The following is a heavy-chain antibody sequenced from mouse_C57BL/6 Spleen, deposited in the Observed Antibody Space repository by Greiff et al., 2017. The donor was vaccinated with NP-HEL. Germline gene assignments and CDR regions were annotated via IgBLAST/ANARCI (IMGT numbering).Heavy chain of an antibody. CDR1: GFNIKNTY. V-gene: IGHV14-3*01. J-gene: IGHJ1*03. CDR3: ARGITTVVELYFDV. Sequence: EVKLMESVAELVRPGASVKLSCTASGFNIKNTYMHWVTQRPEKGLEWIGRIDHATSSNKNAPKFPGKATITADTSSNTAYLQLSSLTSEDTAIYYCARGITTVVELYFDVWGTGTTVTVST. CDR2: IDHATSSN. D-gene: IGHD1-1*01.